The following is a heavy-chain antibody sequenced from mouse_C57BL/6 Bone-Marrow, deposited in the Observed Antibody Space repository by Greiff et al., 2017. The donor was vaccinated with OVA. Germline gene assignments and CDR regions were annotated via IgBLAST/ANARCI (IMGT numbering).Heavy chain of an antibody. CDR1: GYTFTDYY. CDR3: ARGTMVTTTGYFDY. D-gene: IGHD2-2*01. J-gene: IGHJ2*01. V-gene: IGHV1-19*01. Sequence: EVQLQESGPVLVKPGASVKMSCKASGYTFTDYYMNWVKQSHGKSLEWIGVINPYNGGTSYNQKFKGKATLTVDKSSSTAYMELNSLTSEDSAVYYCARGTMVTTTGYFDYWGQGTTLTVSS. CDR2: INPYNGGT.